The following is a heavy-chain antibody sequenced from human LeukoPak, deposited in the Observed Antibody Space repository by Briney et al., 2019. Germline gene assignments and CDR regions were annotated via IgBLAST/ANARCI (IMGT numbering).Heavy chain of an antibody. V-gene: IGHV4-34*01. CDR2: ISYSGNT. J-gene: IGHJ2*01. D-gene: IGHD3-10*01. Sequence: SETLSLTCAVYGGSFRTYYWTWIRQPPGKGLEWIAEISYSGNTNYNPSLKSRVTIGTSKNEISLNQTSVTAADTAVYYCARHGFDPVQNVAHWYFDLWGRGTLVTVSS. CDR3: ARHGFDPVQNVAHWYFDL. CDR1: GGSFRTYY.